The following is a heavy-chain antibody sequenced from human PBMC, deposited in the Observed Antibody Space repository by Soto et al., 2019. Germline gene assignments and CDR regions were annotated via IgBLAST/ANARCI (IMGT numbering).Heavy chain of an antibody. CDR2: ISFEGSKK. V-gene: IGHV3-30-3*01. J-gene: IGHJ6*02. D-gene: IGHD3-16*01. Sequence: QMQLVESVGGVVQPGRSLRLSCAASGFTFSSYPMHWVRQAPGKGLEWVAVISFEGSKKYYADSVKGRFFISKENSKNTLSRQMNSLRGEDSAAYYCARLPGRLVAVLHLYPVDGREPVSDADVWGQGTPVTVSS. CDR1: GFTFSSYP. CDR3: ARLPGRLVAVLHLYPVDGREPVSDADV.